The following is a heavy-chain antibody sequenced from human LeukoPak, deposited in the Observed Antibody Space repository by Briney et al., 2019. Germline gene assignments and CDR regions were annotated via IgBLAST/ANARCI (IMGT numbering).Heavy chain of an antibody. D-gene: IGHD1/OR15-1a*01. Sequence: PSQTLSLTCTVSGDSISSGDYYWSWIRQPAGKGLEWIGRISSSGSTNYNPSLKSRVTISVDTSKNQFSLKLSSVTAADTAVYYCARGELGQGPYYYYYMDVWGKGTTVTISS. CDR2: ISSSGST. V-gene: IGHV4-61*02. CDR1: GDSISSGDYY. J-gene: IGHJ6*03. CDR3: ARGELGQGPYYYYYMDV.